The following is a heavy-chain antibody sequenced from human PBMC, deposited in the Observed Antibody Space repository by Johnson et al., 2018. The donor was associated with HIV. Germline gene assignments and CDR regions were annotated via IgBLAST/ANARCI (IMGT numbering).Heavy chain of an antibody. Sequence: VQLVESGGGVVQPGRSLRLSCAASGFTFSSFPMHWVRQAPGQGLEWVTLISYDGSINYYADSVRGRFTISSDNFENTFYLQMNSLIADHTALYYCARGRGGALEIWGQGTMVTVSS. CDR2: ISYDGSIN. CDR3: ARGRGGALEI. V-gene: IGHV3-30*04. CDR1: GFTFSSFP. J-gene: IGHJ3*02.